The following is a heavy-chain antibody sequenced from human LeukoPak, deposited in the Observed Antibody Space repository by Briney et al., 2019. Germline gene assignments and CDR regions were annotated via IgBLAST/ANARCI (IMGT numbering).Heavy chain of an antibody. CDR2: IIPIFGIA. CDR3: ARDSIGYSYGNWFDP. CDR1: GGTFSSYA. D-gene: IGHD5-18*01. Sequence: SVKVSCKASGGTFSSYAISWVRQAPGQGLEWMGRIIPIFGIANYAQKFQGRVTITADKSTSTAYMELSSLRSEDTAVYYCARDSIGYSYGNWFDPWGQGTLVTVSS. J-gene: IGHJ5*02. V-gene: IGHV1-69*04.